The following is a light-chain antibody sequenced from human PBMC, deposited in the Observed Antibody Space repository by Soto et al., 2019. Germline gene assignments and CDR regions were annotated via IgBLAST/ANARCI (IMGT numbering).Light chain of an antibody. J-gene: IGKJ1*01. V-gene: IGKV1-5*03. CDR1: QSIRSW. CDR3: QQYNSYSPWT. CDR2: KAS. Sequence: DIQMTQSPSTLSASVGDRVTITCRASQSIRSWLAWYQQKPGKAPKLLIYKASSLESGVPSRFSGSGSGTEFTLTISSLQPDDFATYYCQQYNSYSPWTCGQGTKVEIK.